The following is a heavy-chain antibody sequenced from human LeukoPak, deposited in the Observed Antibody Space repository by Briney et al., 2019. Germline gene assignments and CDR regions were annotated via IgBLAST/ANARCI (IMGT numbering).Heavy chain of an antibody. D-gene: IGHD3-16*01. J-gene: IGHJ6*02. CDR2: INHNGNVN. CDR3: ARGGGLDV. Sequence: PGGSLRLSCAASGFYFRDHWMDWARQAPGKGLEWVASINHNGNVNYYVDSVKGRFTISRDNAKNSLYLQMSNLRAEDTAVYFCARGGGLDVWGQGATVTVSS. CDR1: GFYFRDHW. V-gene: IGHV3-7*03.